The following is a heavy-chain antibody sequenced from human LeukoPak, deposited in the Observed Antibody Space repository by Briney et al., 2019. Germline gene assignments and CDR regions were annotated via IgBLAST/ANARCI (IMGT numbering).Heavy chain of an antibody. V-gene: IGHV3-11*04. CDR2: IAASGTAM. CDR1: GFIFSDHY. Sequence: PGGSLRLSCAASGFIFSDHYMDWVRQAPGKGLEWVSHIAASGTAMFYADSVKGRFTISRDNAKNSLYLQMNSLRDEDTAVYYCASSGSYRFDYWGQGTLVTVSS. J-gene: IGHJ4*02. D-gene: IGHD1-26*01. CDR3: ASSGSYRFDY.